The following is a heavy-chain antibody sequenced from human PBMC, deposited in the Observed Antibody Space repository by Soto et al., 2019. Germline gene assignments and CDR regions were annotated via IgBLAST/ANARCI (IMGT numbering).Heavy chain of an antibody. Sequence: EVQLVESGGGLVQPGRSLRLSCAASGFTFDDYVMHWVRQAPGKGLEWVSGISWNSGSIGYADSVKCRFTISRDNAKNSLYLQMNSLRAEDTALYYCAKAPGPTVTHEDYFDYWGQGTLVTVSS. V-gene: IGHV3-9*01. D-gene: IGHD4-17*01. CDR1: GFTFDDYV. CDR3: AKAPGPTVTHEDYFDY. CDR2: ISWNSGSI. J-gene: IGHJ4*02.